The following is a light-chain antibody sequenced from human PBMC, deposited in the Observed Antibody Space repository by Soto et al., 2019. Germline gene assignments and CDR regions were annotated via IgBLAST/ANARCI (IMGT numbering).Light chain of an antibody. CDR2: DAS. J-gene: IGKJ5*01. CDR3: QEYNSYSPIS. V-gene: IGKV1-5*01. Sequence: IHVTQSTSTLSASVGNRVTITCRASQSISSWLAWYQQKPPKAPKLLVYDASSLESGVPSRFSGSGSATEFTPTISSLQPDDFATYYCQEYNSYSPISFGQGTRLEIK. CDR1: QSISSW.